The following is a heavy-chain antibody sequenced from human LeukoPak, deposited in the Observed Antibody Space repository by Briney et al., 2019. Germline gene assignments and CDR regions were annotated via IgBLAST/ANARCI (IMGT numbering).Heavy chain of an antibody. D-gene: IGHD1-26*01. V-gene: IGHV6-1*01. J-gene: IGHJ4*02. CDR1: GDSVSSSSAA. CDR3: ARIVGGAPDY. Sequence: SQTLSLTCAIYGDSVSSSSAAWNWIRQSPSRGLEWLGRTYYRSKWSNNYATSVKRRISINPDTSKNQFSLQLNSVTPEDTAVYYCARIVGGAPDYWGQGILVTVSS. CDR2: TYYRSKWSN.